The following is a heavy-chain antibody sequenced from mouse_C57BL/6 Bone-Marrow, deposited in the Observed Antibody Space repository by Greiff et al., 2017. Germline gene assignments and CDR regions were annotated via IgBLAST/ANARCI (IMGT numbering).Heavy chain of an antibody. D-gene: IGHD1-1*01. CDR3: ARDLGPIDYYGYYYAMDY. J-gene: IGHJ4*01. CDR1: GYTFTSYW. CDR2: IDPSDSYT. V-gene: IGHV1-50*01. Sequence: QVQLQQPGAELVKPGASVKLSCKASGYTFTSYWMQWVKQRPGQGLEWIGEIDPSDSYTNYNQKFKGKATLTVDTSSSTAYMQLSSLTSEDSAVYYCARDLGPIDYYGYYYAMDYWGQGTSVTVSS.